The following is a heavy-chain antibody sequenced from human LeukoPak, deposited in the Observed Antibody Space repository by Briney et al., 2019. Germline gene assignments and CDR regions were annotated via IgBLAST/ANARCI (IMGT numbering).Heavy chain of an antibody. J-gene: IGHJ4*02. V-gene: IGHV2-70*11. Sequence: SGPAPVKPTQTPSLTCTFSGFSLSTNGMFVSWIRQPPGKALEWLARIDWDDDKCYSTSLKTRLTISKDTSKNQVVLTMTNMDPVDTATYYCARSISDSSGYDYPDYWGQGTLVTVSS. D-gene: IGHD3-22*01. CDR2: IDWDDDK. CDR1: GFSLSTNGMF. CDR3: ARSISDSSGYDYPDY.